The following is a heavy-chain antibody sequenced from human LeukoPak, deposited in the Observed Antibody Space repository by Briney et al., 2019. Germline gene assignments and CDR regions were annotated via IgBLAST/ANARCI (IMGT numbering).Heavy chain of an antibody. CDR3: ARGDVLLPYYYDSSGYYVFDY. CDR2: ISYYGSNK. D-gene: IGHD3-22*01. V-gene: IGHV3-30-3*01. J-gene: IGHJ4*01. CDR1: GFTFSSYA. Sequence: GSSLRLFCAACGFTFSSYAMHWVRQAPGKGREWVAVISYYGSNKYYADSVKGRFTISRDNGKTTLYLQMNNLRAEDTAVYYCARGDVLLPYYYDSSGYYVFDYWGQGTLVTVSS.